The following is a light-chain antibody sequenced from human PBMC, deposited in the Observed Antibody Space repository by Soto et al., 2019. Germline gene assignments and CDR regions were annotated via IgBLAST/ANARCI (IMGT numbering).Light chain of an antibody. CDR3: ATRDSSLSGGV. V-gene: IGLV1-51*02. Sequence: QSVLTQPPSVSAAPGQRVTISCSGSSSNIENNYVSWYRQLPGTAPNLLIYEDNKRPSGIPDRFSGSKSGTSATLGITGLETGDEADYYCATRDSSLSGGVFGTGTKVTVL. CDR2: EDN. J-gene: IGLJ1*01. CDR1: SSNIENNY.